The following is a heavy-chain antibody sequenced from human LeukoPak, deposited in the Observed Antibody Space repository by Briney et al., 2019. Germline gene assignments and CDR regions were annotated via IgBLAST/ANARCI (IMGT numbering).Heavy chain of an antibody. D-gene: IGHD5-18*01. CDR3: AKDEGYSYGPIIDY. CDR1: GFTFSSYA. J-gene: IGHJ4*02. CDR2: ISGSGGST. V-gene: IGHV3-23*01. Sequence: GGSLRLSCAASGFTFSSYAMSWVRQAPGKGLEWVPAISGSGGSTYYADSVKGRFAISRDNSKNTLYLQMNSLGAEDTAVYYCAKDEGYSYGPIIDYWGQGTLVTVSS.